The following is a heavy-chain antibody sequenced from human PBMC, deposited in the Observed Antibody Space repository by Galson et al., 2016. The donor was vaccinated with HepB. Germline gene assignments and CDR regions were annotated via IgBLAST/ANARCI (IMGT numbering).Heavy chain of an antibody. CDR1: GFTFSDFG. CDR2: IWYDGSNT. D-gene: IGHD3-16*02. Sequence: SLRLSCAASGFTFSDFGMHWVRQAPGKGLEWVGVIWYDGSNTHHADSVKGRFTISRDNSKNMLFLQMGRLTAEDTAVYYCARQERGSYRGSLDYWGQGILVTVSS. CDR3: ARQERGSYRGSLDY. J-gene: IGHJ4*02. V-gene: IGHV3-33*01.